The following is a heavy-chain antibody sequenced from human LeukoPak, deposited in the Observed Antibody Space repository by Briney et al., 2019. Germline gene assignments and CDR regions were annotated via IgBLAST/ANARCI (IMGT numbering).Heavy chain of an antibody. Sequence: GGSLRLSCAASGFTVSSNYMSWVRQAPGKGLEWVSVIYSGGSTYYADSVKGRFTISRDNSKNTLYLQMNSLRAEDTAVYYCARCSTVRSYSFDYCCQGTLVTVSS. V-gene: IGHV3-53*01. CDR2: IYSGGST. J-gene: IGHJ4*01. D-gene: IGHD1-26*01. CDR1: GFTVSSNY. CDR3: ARCSTVRSYSFDY.